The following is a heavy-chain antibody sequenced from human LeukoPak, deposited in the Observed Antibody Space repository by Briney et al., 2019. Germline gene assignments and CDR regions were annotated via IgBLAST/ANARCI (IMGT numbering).Heavy chain of an antibody. J-gene: IGHJ4*02. CDR1: GFTFSYYS. Sequence: GGSLRLSCAVSGFTFSYYSMNWVRQAPGKGLEWVSYISSSGSTTYYADSVEGRFTVSRDNAKNSLYLQMNSLRDEDTAVYYCAFRPLGDCSSSTCYAFDYWGRGTLVTVSS. CDR2: ISSSGSTT. V-gene: IGHV3-48*02. D-gene: IGHD2-2*01. CDR3: AFRPLGDCSSSTCYAFDY.